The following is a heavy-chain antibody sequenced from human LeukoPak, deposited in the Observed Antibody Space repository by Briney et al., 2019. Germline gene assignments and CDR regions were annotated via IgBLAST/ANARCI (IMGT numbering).Heavy chain of an antibody. V-gene: IGHV3-48*04. D-gene: IGHD3-10*01. CDR2: ISSSGSTI. CDR3: ATPYGSGSKTNDAFDI. CDR1: GFTFSSYT. Sequence: GGSLRLSCAASGFTFSSYTMNWVRQAPGKGLEWVSYISSSGSTIYYADSVKGRFTISRDNAKNTLYLQMNSLRAEDTAVYYCATPYGSGSKTNDAFDIWGQGTMVTVSS. J-gene: IGHJ3*02.